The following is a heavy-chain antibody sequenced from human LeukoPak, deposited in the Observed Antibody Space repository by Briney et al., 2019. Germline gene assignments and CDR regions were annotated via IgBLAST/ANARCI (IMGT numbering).Heavy chain of an antibody. CDR1: GYTFSRHC. CDR2: ISSDGSST. Sequence: HGGSLRLSCAPPGYTFSRHCICWVRQTLRRGLVWVTRISSDGSSTRYADSVKGRFTTSRDNAKNTLYLQMSSLRAEDTAMYYCARISLSGWVNDHWGQGTLVTVSS. J-gene: IGHJ4*02. CDR3: ARISLSGWVNDH. V-gene: IGHV3-74*01. D-gene: IGHD6-19*01.